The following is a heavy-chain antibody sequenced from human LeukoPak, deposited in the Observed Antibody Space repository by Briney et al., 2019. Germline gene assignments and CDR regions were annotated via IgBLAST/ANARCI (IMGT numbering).Heavy chain of an antibody. CDR2: ISYDGSNK. Sequence: AGGSLRLSCEASGFTFSSYAMQWVRQAPGKGLEWVAVISYDGSNKYYADSVKGRFTISRDNSKNTLYLQMNSLRAEDTAIYYCARQTSSSLNWFDSWGQGTLVTVSS. D-gene: IGHD6-6*01. J-gene: IGHJ5*01. CDR1: GFTFSSYA. CDR3: ARQTSSSLNWFDS. V-gene: IGHV3-30-3*01.